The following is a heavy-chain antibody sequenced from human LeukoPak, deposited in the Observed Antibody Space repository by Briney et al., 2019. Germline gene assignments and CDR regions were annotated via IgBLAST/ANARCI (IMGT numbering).Heavy chain of an antibody. CDR2: ISWNSGSI. CDR1: GFTFDDYA. CDR3: AKGLNYYDTSGWDS. J-gene: IGHJ4*02. V-gene: IGHV3-9*01. Sequence: GGSLRLSCAASGFTFDDYAMHWVRQAPGKGLEWVSGISWNSGSIGHADSVKGRFTISRDNAKNSLYVQMNSLRAEDTALYYCAKGLNYYDTSGWDSWGQGTLVSVSS. D-gene: IGHD3-22*01.